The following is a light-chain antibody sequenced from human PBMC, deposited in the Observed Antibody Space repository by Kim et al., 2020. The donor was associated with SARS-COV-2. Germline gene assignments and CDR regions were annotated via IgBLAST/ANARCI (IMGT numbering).Light chain of an antibody. CDR1: SSNIGNNY. Sequence: GQKVTISCSGSSSNIGNNYVSWYHQLPGTTPKLLIYDNDKRPSGIPDRFSGSKSDTSATLGIAALQTGDEAVYYCGTWDNKLSAGVFGGGTQLTVL. V-gene: IGLV1-51*01. CDR3: GTWDNKLSAGV. CDR2: DND. J-gene: IGLJ2*01.